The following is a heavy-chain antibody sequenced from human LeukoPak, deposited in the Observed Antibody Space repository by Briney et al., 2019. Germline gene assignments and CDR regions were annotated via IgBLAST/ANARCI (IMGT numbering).Heavy chain of an antibody. V-gene: IGHV3-73*01. CDR1: GFTFSGFA. J-gene: IGHJ2*01. D-gene: IGHD4-17*01. CDR2: IRSKAKNYAT. Sequence: PGGSLRLSCAASGFTFSGFAMHWVRQASGKGLEWVARIRSKAKNYATAYAASVKGRFTISRDDSKNSLYLQMNSLRAEDTAVYYCARDPTVTTQPAGWYFDLWGRGTLVTVSS. CDR3: ARDPTVTTQPAGWYFDL.